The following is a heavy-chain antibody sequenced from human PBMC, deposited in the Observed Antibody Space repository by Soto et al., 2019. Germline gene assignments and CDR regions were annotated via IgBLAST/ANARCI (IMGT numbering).Heavy chain of an antibody. D-gene: IGHD4-17*01. CDR1: GFTFSSYA. CDR2: ISYDGSNK. V-gene: IGHV3-30-3*01. CDR3: ARDMVTTYGMDV. J-gene: IGHJ6*02. Sequence: QVPLVESGGGVVQPGRSLRLSCAASGFTFSSYAMHWVRQAPGKGLEWVAVISYDGSNKYYADSVKGRFTISRDNSKNTLYLQMNSLRAEDTAVYYCARDMVTTYGMDVWGQGTTVTVSS.